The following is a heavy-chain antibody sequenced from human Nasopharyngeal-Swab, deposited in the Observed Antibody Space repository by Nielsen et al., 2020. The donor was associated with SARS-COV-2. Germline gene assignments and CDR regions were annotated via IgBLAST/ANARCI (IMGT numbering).Heavy chain of an antibody. CDR1: GYIISGYA. V-gene: IGHV1-3*04. J-gene: IGHJ4*02. D-gene: IGHD6-6*01. CDR3: ARLVTSGHLDLDY. Sequence: ASVKVSCKVSGYIISGYAMNWLRQAPGHRPEWMGWITTANGNTRYSPKIQDRITLTRDPSANTAYLELSSLRSEDTAVYYCARLVTSGHLDLDYWGQGTLVTVSS. CDR2: ITTANGNT.